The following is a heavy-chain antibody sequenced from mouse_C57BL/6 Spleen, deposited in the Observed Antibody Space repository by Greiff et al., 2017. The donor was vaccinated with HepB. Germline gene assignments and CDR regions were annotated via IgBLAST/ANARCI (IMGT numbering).Heavy chain of an antibody. Sequence: EVKLMESGPGLVKPSQSLSLTCSVTGYSITSGYYWNWIRQFPGNKLEWMGYISYDGSNNYNPSLKNRISITRDTSKNQFFLKLNSVTTEDTATYYCARGFITTVVAGAMDYWGQGTSVTVSS. CDR1: GYSITSGYY. V-gene: IGHV3-6*01. D-gene: IGHD1-1*01. J-gene: IGHJ4*01. CDR2: ISYDGSN. CDR3: ARGFITTVVAGAMDY.